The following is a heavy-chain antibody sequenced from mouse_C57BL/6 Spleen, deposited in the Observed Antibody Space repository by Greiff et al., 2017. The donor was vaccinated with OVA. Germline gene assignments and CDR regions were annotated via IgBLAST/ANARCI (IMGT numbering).Heavy chain of an antibody. CDR1: GYSITSDY. Sequence: EVKLVESGPGLAKPSQTLSLTCSVTGYSITSDYWNWIRKFPGNKLEYMGYISYSGSTYYNPSLKSRISITRDTSKNQYYLQLNSVTTEDTATYDCARWYYGSSFYWYFDVWGTGTTVTVSS. J-gene: IGHJ1*03. D-gene: IGHD1-1*01. CDR2: ISYSGST. V-gene: IGHV3-8*01. CDR3: ARWYYGSSFYWYFDV.